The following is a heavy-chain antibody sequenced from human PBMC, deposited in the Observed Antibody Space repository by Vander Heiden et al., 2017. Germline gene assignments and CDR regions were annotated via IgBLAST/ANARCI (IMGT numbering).Heavy chain of an antibody. CDR1: GFTFDDYA. Sequence: EVQLVESGGGLVQPGRSLRLSCTASGFTFDDYAMRWVRQGQGKGLEWVSGINWSSDSIGYADSVKGRFTISRDNAKNSLYLQMNSLRAEDTALYYCAKGRISRYYYSGMDVWGQGTTVTVSS. CDR3: AKGRISRYYYSGMDV. CDR2: INWSSDSI. V-gene: IGHV3-9*01. J-gene: IGHJ6*02. D-gene: IGHD2-21*02.